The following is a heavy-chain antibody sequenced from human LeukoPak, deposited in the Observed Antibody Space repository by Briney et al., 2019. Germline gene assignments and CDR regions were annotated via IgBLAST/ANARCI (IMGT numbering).Heavy chain of an antibody. V-gene: IGHV3-7*01. D-gene: IGHD6-13*01. J-gene: IGHJ3*02. Sequence: GGSLSLSCAASGFTLSSYWMSWVRQAPGKGLEWVASIKQDGSEKYYVDSVKGRFTISRDNAKTSLYLQMNSLRVEDTAVYYCARDWDSSSWWAFDIWGQGTMVTVSS. CDR2: IKQDGSEK. CDR1: GFTLSSYW. CDR3: ARDWDSSSWWAFDI.